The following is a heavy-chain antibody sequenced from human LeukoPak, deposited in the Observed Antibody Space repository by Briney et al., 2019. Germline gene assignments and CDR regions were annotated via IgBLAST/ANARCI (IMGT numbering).Heavy chain of an antibody. J-gene: IGHJ4*02. CDR1: GFTFSSYA. V-gene: IGHV3-30-3*01. CDR3: ARVGEMATFDC. D-gene: IGHD5-24*01. Sequence: GGSLRLSCAASGFTFSSYAMHWVRRAPGKGLEWVAVISYDGSNKYYADSVKGRFTISRDNSKNTLYLQMNSLRAEDTAVYYCARVGEMATFDCWGQGTLVTVSS. CDR2: ISYDGSNK.